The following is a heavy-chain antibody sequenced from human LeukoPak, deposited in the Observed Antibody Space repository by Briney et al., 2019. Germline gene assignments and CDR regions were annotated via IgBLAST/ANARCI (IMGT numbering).Heavy chain of an antibody. J-gene: IGHJ5*02. CDR2: INPNSGGT. Sequence: ASVKVSCKASGYTFTGYYMHWVRQAPGQGLEWMGWINPNSGGTNYAQKFQGRVTMTRDTSISTAYMELSRLRSDDTAVYYCARDRPPGHNWFDPWGQGTLVTVSS. CDR3: ARDRPPGHNWFDP. V-gene: IGHV1-2*02. CDR1: GYTFTGYY.